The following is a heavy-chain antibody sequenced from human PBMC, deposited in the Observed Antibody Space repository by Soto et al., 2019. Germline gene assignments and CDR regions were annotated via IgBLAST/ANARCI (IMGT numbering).Heavy chain of an antibody. Sequence: PSETLSLTCAVYGGSFSGYYWSWIRQPPGKGLEWIGEINHIGNSNYNPSLKSRVTMSIDTSKNQFSLKLSSVTAADTAVYYCGRPPYDSSGYVLDYWGQGTLVTVPS. CDR2: INHIGNS. J-gene: IGHJ4*02. D-gene: IGHD3-22*01. CDR1: GGSFSGYY. CDR3: GRPPYDSSGYVLDY. V-gene: IGHV4-34*01.